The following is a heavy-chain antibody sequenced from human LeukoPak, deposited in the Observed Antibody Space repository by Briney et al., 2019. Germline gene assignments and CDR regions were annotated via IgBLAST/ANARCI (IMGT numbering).Heavy chain of an antibody. D-gene: IGHD6-6*01. CDR1: GYTFTGYY. CDR3: AYARIAARRVHAFDI. Sequence: ASVKVSCKASGYTFTGYYMHWVRQAPGQGLEWMGWINPNSGGTNYAQKFQGRVTMTRDTSISTAYMELSRLRSDDTAVYYCAYARIAARRVHAFDIWGQGTMVTVSS. CDR2: INPNSGGT. J-gene: IGHJ3*02. V-gene: IGHV1-2*02.